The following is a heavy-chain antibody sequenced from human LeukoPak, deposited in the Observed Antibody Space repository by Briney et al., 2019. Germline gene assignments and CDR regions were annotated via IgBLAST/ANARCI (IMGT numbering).Heavy chain of an antibody. V-gene: IGHV3-73*01. CDR3: ARCGGGDPRWFDP. D-gene: IGHD2-21*01. CDR2: IRSKANSYAT. J-gene: IGHJ5*02. CDR1: GFTFSDYY. Sequence: GGSLRLSCAASGFTFSDYYMSWIRQAPGKGLEWVGRIRSKANSYATAYAASVKGRFTISRDDSKNTAYLQMNSLKTEDTAVYYCARCGGGDPRWFDPWGQGTLVTVSS.